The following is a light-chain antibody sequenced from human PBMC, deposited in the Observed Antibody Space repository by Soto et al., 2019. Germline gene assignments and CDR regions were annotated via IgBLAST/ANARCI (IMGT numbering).Light chain of an antibody. CDR3: MQHVNIRWT. CDR1: QRLLDSGDGNTY. Sequence: DIVMTQTPLSLSVTPAEPASVSVRSSQRLLDSGDGNTYLDWYLQKPGQSPQLLIYTFSHRACGVPDRFSGSGSDTDFTLSISRVEAEYVGVYYCMQHVNIRWTSGQGNTV. V-gene: IGKV2-40*01. J-gene: IGKJ1*01. CDR2: TFS.